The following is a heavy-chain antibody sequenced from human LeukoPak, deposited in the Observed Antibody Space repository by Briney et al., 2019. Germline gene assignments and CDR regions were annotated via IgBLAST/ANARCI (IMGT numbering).Heavy chain of an antibody. CDR3: ANENTYSSSWAQYYFDY. CDR2: IYSGGGT. V-gene: IGHV3-53*01. CDR1: GFTVSSNY. Sequence: GGSLRLSCAASGFTVSSNYMSWVRQAPGKGLEWVSVIYSGGGTYYADSVKGRFTISRDNSKNTLYLQMNSLRAEDTAVYYCANENTYSSSWAQYYFDYWGQGTLVTVSS. J-gene: IGHJ4*02. D-gene: IGHD6-13*01.